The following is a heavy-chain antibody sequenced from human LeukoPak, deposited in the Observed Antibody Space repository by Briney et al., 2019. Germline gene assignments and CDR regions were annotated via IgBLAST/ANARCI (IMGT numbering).Heavy chain of an antibody. V-gene: IGHV3-21*01. D-gene: IGHD1-14*01. Sequence: GGSLRLSCAASGFTFSSCDFNWVRQAPGKGLEWVSSIGPTGTDRYYADSVRGRFTISRDNAKNSMYLQMDSLRDEDTAVYYCATETIGRHYDYWGQGTLLTVSS. CDR1: GFTFSSCD. CDR2: IGPTGTDR. CDR3: ATETIGRHYDY. J-gene: IGHJ4*02.